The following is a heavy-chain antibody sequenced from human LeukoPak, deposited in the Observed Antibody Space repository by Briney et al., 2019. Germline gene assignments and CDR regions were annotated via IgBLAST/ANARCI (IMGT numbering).Heavy chain of an antibody. V-gene: IGHV1-2*02. Sequence: ASVKVSCKASGYTFTGYYMHWVRQAPGQGLEWMGWINPNSGGTNYARKFQGRVTMTRDTSISTAYMELSRLRSDDTAVYYCARDRAIGWGGMIEDYYYGMDVWGQGTTVTVSS. CDR1: GYTFTGYY. CDR3: ARDRAIGWGGMIEDYYYGMDV. D-gene: IGHD3-16*01. J-gene: IGHJ6*02. CDR2: INPNSGGT.